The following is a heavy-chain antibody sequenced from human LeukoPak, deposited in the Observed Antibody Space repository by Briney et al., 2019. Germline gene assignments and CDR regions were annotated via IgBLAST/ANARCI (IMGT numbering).Heavy chain of an antibody. CDR3: WMVRGVIEAYFDY. CDR1: VYTFTGYY. V-gene: IGHV1-2*02. D-gene: IGHD3-10*01. CDR2: INPNSGGT. J-gene: IGHJ4*02. Sequence: GASVKVSCKASVYTFTGYYMHWVRQAPGQGLEWMGWINPNSGGTNYAQKFQGRVTMTRDTSISTAYMELSRLRSDDTAVYYCWMVRGVIEAYFDYWGQGTLVTVSS.